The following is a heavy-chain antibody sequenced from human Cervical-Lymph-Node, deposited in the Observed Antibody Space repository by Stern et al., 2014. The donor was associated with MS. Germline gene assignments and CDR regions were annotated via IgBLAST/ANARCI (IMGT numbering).Heavy chain of an antibody. J-gene: IGHJ4*02. V-gene: IGHV3-30*18. CDR3: AKDICWKWNCDGLVDS. CDR1: GFTGFGFNTYG. D-gene: IGHD1-7*01. CDR2: LSYDARKT. Sequence: QVQLVQSGGGVVQPGTSLRLSCAASGFTGFGFNTYGMHWVRQAPGKGLEWGGLLSYDARKTFYAETVKGRFPISRDNTKNMLYLQMNSLGPEDTGVYYCAKDICWKWNCDGLVDSWGQGTLVTVPS.